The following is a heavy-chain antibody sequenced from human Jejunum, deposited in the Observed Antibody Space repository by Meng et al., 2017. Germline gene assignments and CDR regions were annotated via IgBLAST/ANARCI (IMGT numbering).Heavy chain of an antibody. Sequence: GESLKISCAASGFTFSSYGMSWVRQAPGKGLEWVSSISGSGGGTFYADSVKGRFTISRDNSKNTLYLQMNNLRAEDTAVYYCAKRSSVTNYYFDYWGQGTLVTVSS. J-gene: IGHJ4*02. D-gene: IGHD4-17*01. CDR2: ISGSGGGT. V-gene: IGHV3-23*01. CDR1: GFTFSSYG. CDR3: AKRSSVTNYYFDY.